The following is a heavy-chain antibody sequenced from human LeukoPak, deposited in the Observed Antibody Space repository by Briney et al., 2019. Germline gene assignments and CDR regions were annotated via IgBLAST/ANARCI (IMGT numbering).Heavy chain of an antibody. D-gene: IGHD4-17*01. J-gene: IGHJ5*02. CDR1: GGSSSGYY. CDR2: INHSGST. CDR3: ARSPIGPYGDKDPKGFDP. Sequence: KSSETLSLTSAVYGGSSSGYYWSCMRPPPPNGLEWIGEINHSGSTNYNPSLKSRVTISVDTSKNQFSLKLSSVTAADTAVYYCARSPIGPYGDKDPKGFDPWGQGTLVTVSS. V-gene: IGHV4-34*01.